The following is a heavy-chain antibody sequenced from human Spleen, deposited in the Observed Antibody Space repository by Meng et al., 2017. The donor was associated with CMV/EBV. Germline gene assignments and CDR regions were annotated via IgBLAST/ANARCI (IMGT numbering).Heavy chain of an antibody. CDR3: ASPYCSSTSCSRGYYYGMDV. D-gene: IGHD2-2*01. V-gene: IGHV1-18*01. Sequence: ASVKVSCKASGYTFTNYYMHWVRQAPGQGLEWMGWISAYNGNTNYAQKLQGRVTMTTDTSTSTAYMELRSLRSDDTAVYYCASPYCSSTSCSRGYYYGMDVWGQGTTVTVSS. J-gene: IGHJ6*02. CDR2: ISAYNGNT. CDR1: GYTFTNYY.